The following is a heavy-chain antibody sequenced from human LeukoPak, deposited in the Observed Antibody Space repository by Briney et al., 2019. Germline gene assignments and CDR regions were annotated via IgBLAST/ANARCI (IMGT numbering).Heavy chain of an antibody. V-gene: IGHV3-33*01. J-gene: IGHJ4*02. CDR3: ARDPTHLYGDDAQYFDY. Sequence: GGSLRLSCAASGFTFSSYGMHWVRQAPGKGLEWVAVIWYDGSNKYYADSVKGRFTISRDNSKNTLYLQMNSLRAEDTAVYYCARDPTHLYGDDAQYFDYWGQGTLVTVSS. CDR1: GFTFSSYG. D-gene: IGHD4-17*01. CDR2: IWYDGSNK.